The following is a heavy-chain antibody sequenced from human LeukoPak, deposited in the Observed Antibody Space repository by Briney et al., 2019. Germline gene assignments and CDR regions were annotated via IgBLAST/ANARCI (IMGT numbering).Heavy chain of an antibody. CDR3: ARGRVSSSTWYSTYYYFFYMDF. J-gene: IGHJ6*03. Sequence: SETLSLTCTVSDDPITMYYWTWIRQPPGKGLEWIGYVDHTGTTNFNPSLNGRVSISRDTSKNFFSLRLRSVTAADTAVYFCARGRVSSSTWYSTYYYFFYMDFWGKGTTVTVSS. CDR2: VDHTGTT. V-gene: IGHV4-59*01. D-gene: IGHD4-11*01. CDR1: DDPITMYY.